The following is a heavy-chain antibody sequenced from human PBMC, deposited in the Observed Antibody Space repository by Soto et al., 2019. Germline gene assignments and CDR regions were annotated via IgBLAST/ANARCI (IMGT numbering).Heavy chain of an antibody. CDR3: ARFPEQLWYDY. D-gene: IGHD5-18*01. V-gene: IGHV1-69*02. CDR2: IIPIHGIA. CDR1: GGTFSSYT. Sequence: SVKVSCKASGGTFSSYTISWVRQAPGQGLEWMGRIIPIHGIANYAQKFQGRVTMTTDKSTSTAYMELRSLRSDDTAVYYCARFPEQLWYDYWGQGTLVTVS. J-gene: IGHJ4*02.